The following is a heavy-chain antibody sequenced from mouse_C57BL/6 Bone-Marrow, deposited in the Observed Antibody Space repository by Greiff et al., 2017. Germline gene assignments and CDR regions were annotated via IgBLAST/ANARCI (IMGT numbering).Heavy chain of an antibody. CDR1: GYAFTNYL. CDR3: ARSHYYGSSYVDY. Sequence: QVHVKQSGAELVRPGTSVKVSCKASGYAFTNYLIEWVKQRPGQGLEWIGVINPGSGGTNYNEKFKGKATLTADKSSSTAYMQLSSLTSEDSAVYFSARSHYYGSSYVDYWGQGTTLTVSS. V-gene: IGHV1-54*01. D-gene: IGHD1-1*01. CDR2: INPGSGGT. J-gene: IGHJ2*01.